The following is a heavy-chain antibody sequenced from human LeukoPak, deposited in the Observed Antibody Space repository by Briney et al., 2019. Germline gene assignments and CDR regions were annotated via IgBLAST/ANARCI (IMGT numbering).Heavy chain of an antibody. V-gene: IGHV3-33*01. CDR3: ARDRTYCSDTSCSPKEFDY. D-gene: IGHD2-2*01. Sequence: PGRSLRLSCVASGFTFSSYAMHWVRQAPGKGLEWVAVIWYDGSNKYYAGSVKGRFTVSRDNSKDTLYLQMNSLRAEDTAVYYCARDRTYCSDTSCSPKEFDYWGQGTLVTVSS. J-gene: IGHJ4*02. CDR1: GFTFSSYA. CDR2: IWYDGSNK.